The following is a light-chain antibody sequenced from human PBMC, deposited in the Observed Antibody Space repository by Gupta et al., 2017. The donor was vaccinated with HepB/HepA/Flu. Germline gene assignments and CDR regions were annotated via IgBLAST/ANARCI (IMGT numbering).Light chain of an antibody. CDR1: SNDVGNEG. CDR2: RDK. J-gene: IGLJ2*01. Sequence: QTGLTQPPPVSKDLRQTATLTCTGNSNDVGNEGAAWLQQRQGHPPKLPFSRDKSRPSGISERFSASRSGNTASLTISGPQAEDEADYYCQAWDNSIKSVVFGAGTKLTVL. V-gene: IGLV10-54*04. CDR3: QAWDNSIKSVV.